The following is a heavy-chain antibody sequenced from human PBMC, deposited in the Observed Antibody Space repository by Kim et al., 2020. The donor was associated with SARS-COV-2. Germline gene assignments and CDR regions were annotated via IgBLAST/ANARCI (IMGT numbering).Heavy chain of an antibody. CDR1: GFTFSSYA. Sequence: GGSLRLSCAASGFTFSSYAMHWVRQAPGKGLEWVAVISYDGSNKYYVDSVKGRFTISRDNSKNTLYLQMNSLRAEDTAVYYCARDRWVVTPFGYYYYGMDVWGQGTTVTVSS. D-gene: IGHD2-21*02. CDR2: ISYDGSNK. J-gene: IGHJ6*02. V-gene: IGHV3-30*04. CDR3: ARDRWVVTPFGYYYYGMDV.